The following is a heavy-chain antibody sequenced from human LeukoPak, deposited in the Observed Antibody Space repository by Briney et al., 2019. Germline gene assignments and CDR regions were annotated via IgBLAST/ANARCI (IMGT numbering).Heavy chain of an antibody. J-gene: IGHJ5*02. D-gene: IGHD2-2*02. V-gene: IGHV1-69*13. CDR1: GGTFSSYA. CDR3: ARDLEGYCSSTSCYRGIDWFDP. Sequence: ASVKVSCKASGGTFSSYAISWVRQAPGQGLEWMGGIIPIFGTANYARKFQGGVTITADESTSTAYMELSSLRSEDTAVYYCARDLEGYCSSTSCYRGIDWFDPWGQGTLVTVSS. CDR2: IIPIFGTA.